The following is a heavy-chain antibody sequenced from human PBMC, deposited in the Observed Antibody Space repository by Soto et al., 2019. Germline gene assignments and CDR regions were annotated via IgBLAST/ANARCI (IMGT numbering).Heavy chain of an antibody. CDR1: GYRFTSYD. CDR2: MNPNSGNT. D-gene: IGHD5-12*01. V-gene: IGHV1-8*01. J-gene: IGHJ6*03. CDR3: AVGSGYDYLKTMDV. Sequence: SSVKVSCKASGYRFTSYDINWVRQATGQGLEWMGWMNPNSGNTGYAQKFQGRVTMTRNTSISTAYMELSSLRSEDTAVYYCAVGSGYDYLKTMDVWGKGTTVTVSS.